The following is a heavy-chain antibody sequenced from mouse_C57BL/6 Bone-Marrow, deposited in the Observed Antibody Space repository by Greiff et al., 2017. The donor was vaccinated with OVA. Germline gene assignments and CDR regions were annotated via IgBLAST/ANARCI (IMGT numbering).Heavy chain of an antibody. Sequence: QVQLQQSGAELARPGASVKLSCKASGYTFTSYGISWVKQRTGQGLEWIGEIYPRSGNTYYNEKFKGKATLTADKYSSTAYMELRSLTSEDSAVYFCARLVRLGRRAMDYWGQGTSVTVSS. V-gene: IGHV1-81*01. J-gene: IGHJ4*01. CDR3: ARLVRLGRRAMDY. CDR2: IYPRSGNT. CDR1: GYTFTSYG. D-gene: IGHD4-1*01.